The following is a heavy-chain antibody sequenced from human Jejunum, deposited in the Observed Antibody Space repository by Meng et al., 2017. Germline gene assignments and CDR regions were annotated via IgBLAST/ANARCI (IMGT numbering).Heavy chain of an antibody. CDR1: GGSVSSGNYY. V-gene: IGHV4-61*01. J-gene: IGHJ4*02. Sequence: QVQLQESGPGLVRPSETLSLTCTVSGGSVSSGNYYWSWIRQPPGKGLELIGYIYYSGSTNYNPSLKSRVTISVDTSKNQFSLKLSSVTAADTAVYYCARGGFFEAAAANLIDSWGQGTLVTVSS. CDR2: IYYSGST. D-gene: IGHD6-13*01. CDR3: ARGGFFEAAAANLIDS.